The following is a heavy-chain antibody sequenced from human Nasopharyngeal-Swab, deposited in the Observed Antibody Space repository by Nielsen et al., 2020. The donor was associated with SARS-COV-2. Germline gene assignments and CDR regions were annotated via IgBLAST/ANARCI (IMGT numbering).Heavy chain of an antibody. Sequence: GGSLRLSCAASGFTFSSYWMSWFRQAPGKGLEWVGFIRSKTYGGAPEYAASVKGRFTISRDGAESIAYLQMNSLETEDTGVYYCARSVGSFYGQGAFDIWGQGTMVTVSS. J-gene: IGHJ3*02. CDR2: IRSKTYGGAP. CDR3: ARSVGSFYGQGAFDI. V-gene: IGHV3-49*01. CDR1: GFTFSSYW. D-gene: IGHD1-26*01.